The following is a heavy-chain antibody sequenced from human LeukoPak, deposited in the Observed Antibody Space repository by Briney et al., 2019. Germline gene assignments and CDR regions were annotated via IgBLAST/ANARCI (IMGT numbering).Heavy chain of an antibody. Sequence: PSETLSLTCAVYGGSFSGHYWTWIRQPPGKGLEWIGEVNHSGSTTYNPSLNNRVTISVDTSKNQFSLKLTSVTAADTAVYYCARPPYGSGSLDSWGQGTLVTVSS. CDR3: ARPPYGSGSLDS. D-gene: IGHD3-10*01. CDR1: GGSFSGHY. V-gene: IGHV4-34*01. CDR2: VNHSGST. J-gene: IGHJ5*01.